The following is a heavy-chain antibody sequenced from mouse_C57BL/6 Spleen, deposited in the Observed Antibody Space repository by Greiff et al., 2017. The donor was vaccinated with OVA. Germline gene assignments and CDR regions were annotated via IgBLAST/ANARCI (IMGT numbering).Heavy chain of an antibody. CDR3: ARNRGGIYYYGSSYWYFDV. CDR1: GFSLTSYG. D-gene: IGHD1-1*01. J-gene: IGHJ1*03. V-gene: IGHV2-2*01. CDR2: IWSGGST. Sequence: QVQLKESGPGLVQPSQSLSITCTVSGFSLTSYGVHWVRQSPGKGLEWLGVIWSGGSTDYNAAFISRLSISKDNSKSQVFFKMNSLQADDTAIYYCARNRGGIYYYGSSYWYFDVWGTGTTVTVSS.